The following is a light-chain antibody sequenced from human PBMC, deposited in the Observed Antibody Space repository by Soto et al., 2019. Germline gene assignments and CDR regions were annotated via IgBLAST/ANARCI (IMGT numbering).Light chain of an antibody. J-gene: IGLJ2*01. CDR1: SSDVGGYNY. Sequence: QSVLTQPASVSGSPGQSITIFCTGTSSDVGGYNYVSWYQQHPGKAPKLMIFDVNNRPSGVSNRFSGSKSGNTASLTISGLQAEDEADYYCSSYTTSTTLEVFGGGTKLTVL. CDR3: SSYTTSTTLEV. V-gene: IGLV2-14*01. CDR2: DVN.